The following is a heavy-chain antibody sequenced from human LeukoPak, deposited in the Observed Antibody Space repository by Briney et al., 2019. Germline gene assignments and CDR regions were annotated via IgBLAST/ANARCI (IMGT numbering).Heavy chain of an antibody. CDR2: IYYRGST. CDR3: ARDIISEYSKSHSHFDP. J-gene: IGHJ5*02. Sequence: PSVTLSFTCTGSSVSLSSQYWSWLRQPPGKGLEGLGYIYYRGSTSYNPSLKSRVNISVDPSTNQFSLRLNSVTAADTAVYYCARDIISEYSKSHSHFDPWGQGTLVTVSS. D-gene: IGHD5-18*01. V-gene: IGHV4-59*11. CDR1: SVSLSSQY.